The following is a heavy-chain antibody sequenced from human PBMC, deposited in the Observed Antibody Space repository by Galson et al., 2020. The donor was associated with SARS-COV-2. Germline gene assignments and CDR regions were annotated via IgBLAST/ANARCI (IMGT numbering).Heavy chain of an antibody. Sequence: GGSLRLSCAASGFTVTNTYMIWVRQAPGKGLEWVSVIYSGGSTYYADSVKGRFTISRDKSKNTLNLQMNGLTAEDTAVYYCARGVVGGGDYFDYLGQGTPVTVSS. J-gene: IGHJ4*02. CDR1: GFTVTNTY. CDR3: ARGVVGGGDYFDY. V-gene: IGHV3-53*01. D-gene: IGHD3-22*01. CDR2: IYSGGST.